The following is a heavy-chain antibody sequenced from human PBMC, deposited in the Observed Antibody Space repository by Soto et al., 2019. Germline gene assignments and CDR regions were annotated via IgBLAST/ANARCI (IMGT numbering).Heavy chain of an antibody. CDR3: AKDLTPCTGIVCRNPLR. CDR1: GFTFTTYA. CDR2: ISGSGGIT. V-gene: IGHV3-23*01. D-gene: IGHD2-8*02. Sequence: EVQLLESGGGLVQPGGSLRLSCAASGFTFTTYAMSWVRQAPGKGLEWVSAISGSGGITYYAHSAKGRFTISRDSSQNTLYLQINSLRAEDTAIYYRAKDLTPCTGIVCRNPLRWGPCTLVNAAS. J-gene: IGHJ2*01.